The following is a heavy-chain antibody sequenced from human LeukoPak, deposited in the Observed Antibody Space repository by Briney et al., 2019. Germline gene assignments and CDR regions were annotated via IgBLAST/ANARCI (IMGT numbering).Heavy chain of an antibody. Sequence: GGSLRLSCTASGFTFSRYAMHWVRQTPGEGLEWVAIVSFDGTKKYYADSVKGRFAISRDNSKNTLSLQMDSLRVEDTAVYYCARDSYGGNPIYYFDYWGQGTLVTVSS. D-gene: IGHD4-23*01. CDR3: ARDSYGGNPIYYFDY. CDR2: VSFDGTKK. V-gene: IGHV3-30*09. J-gene: IGHJ4*02. CDR1: GFTFSRYA.